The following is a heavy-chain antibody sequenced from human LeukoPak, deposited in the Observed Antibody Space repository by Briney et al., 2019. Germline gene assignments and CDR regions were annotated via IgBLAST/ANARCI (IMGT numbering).Heavy chain of an antibody. V-gene: IGHV4-34*01. D-gene: IGHD3-22*01. J-gene: IGHJ4*02. Sequence: SETLSLTCAVYGGSFSGYYWSWIRQPPGKGLEWIGEINHSGSTNYNPSLKSRVTISVDTSKNQFSLKLSSVTAADTAVYYCARDDGSGFTPNGFDYWGQGTLVTVSS. CDR1: GGSFSGYY. CDR3: ARDDGSGFTPNGFDY. CDR2: INHSGST.